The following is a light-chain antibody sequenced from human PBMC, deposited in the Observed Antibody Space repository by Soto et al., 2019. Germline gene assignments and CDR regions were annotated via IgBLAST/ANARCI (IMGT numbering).Light chain of an antibody. CDR1: QSVSSD. CDR3: QQYNKWPQT. J-gene: IGKJ1*01. Sequence: EIVLTQSPGTLSLSPGERATLSCRASQSVSSDVAWYQQKPGQAPRLLIYGASTRATGIPARFSGSGSGRGVTLIISSLQSEDFAVYYCQQYNKWPQTFGQGTKVDIK. V-gene: IGKV3-15*01. CDR2: GAS.